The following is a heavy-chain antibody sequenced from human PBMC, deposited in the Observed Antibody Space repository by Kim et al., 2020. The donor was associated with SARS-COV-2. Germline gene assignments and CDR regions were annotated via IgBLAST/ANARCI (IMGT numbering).Heavy chain of an antibody. J-gene: IGHJ1*01. CDR1: GGSISSSSYY. Sequence: SETLSLTCTVSGGSISSSSYYWGWIRQPPGKGLEWIGSIYYSGSTYYNPSLKSRVTISVDTSKNQFSLKLSSVTAADTAVYYCARFNLVWFGESEDFQHWGQGTLVTVSS. V-gene: IGHV4-39*01. CDR2: IYYSGST. CDR3: ARFNLVWFGESEDFQH. D-gene: IGHD3-10*01.